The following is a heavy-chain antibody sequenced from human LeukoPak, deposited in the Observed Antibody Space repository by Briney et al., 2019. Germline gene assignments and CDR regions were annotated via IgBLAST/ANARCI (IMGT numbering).Heavy chain of an antibody. V-gene: IGHV3-21*01. J-gene: IGHJ6*02. D-gene: IGHD3-9*01. CDR3: ARMTGSQDGMDV. Sequence: GGSLRLSCAASGFTVSSNYMSWVRQAPGKGLEWVSSISSSSSYIYYADSVKGRFTISRDNAKNSLYLQMNSLRAEDTAVYYCARMTGSQDGMDVWGQGTTVTVSS. CDR1: GFTVSSNY. CDR2: ISSSSSYI.